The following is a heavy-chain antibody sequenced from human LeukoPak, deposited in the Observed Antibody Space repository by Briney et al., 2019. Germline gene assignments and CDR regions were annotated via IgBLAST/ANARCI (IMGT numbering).Heavy chain of an antibody. D-gene: IGHD5-18*01. CDR2: IYSGGSI. V-gene: IGHV3-53*04. CDR3: ARVDTAMAFDY. J-gene: IGHJ4*02. CDR1: GFTFSSYA. Sequence: PGGSLRLSCAASGFTFSSYAMSWVRQAPGKGLEWVSVIYSGGSIYYAGSVKGRFTISRHNSKNTLYLQMNSLRAEDTAVYYCARVDTAMAFDYWGQGTLVTVSS.